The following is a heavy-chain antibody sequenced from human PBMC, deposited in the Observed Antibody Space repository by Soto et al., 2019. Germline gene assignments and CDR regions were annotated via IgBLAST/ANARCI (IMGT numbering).Heavy chain of an antibody. Sequence: EVQLAESGGGLVQPGGSLRLSCAASGFTFSPYWMHWVRQAPGKRLVWVSRINPDGSSTIYSDSVKGRFTISRDIAKNPLYLEMNSLTAEDTAVYYCGRGGSNSPTGMVVWGQGTTVAVSS. J-gene: IGHJ6*02. V-gene: IGHV3-74*01. D-gene: IGHD4-4*01. CDR2: INPDGSST. CDR1: GFTFSPYW. CDR3: GRGGSNSPTGMVV.